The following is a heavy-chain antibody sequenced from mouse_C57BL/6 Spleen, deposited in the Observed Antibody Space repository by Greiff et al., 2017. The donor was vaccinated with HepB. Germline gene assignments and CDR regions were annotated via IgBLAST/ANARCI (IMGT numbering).Heavy chain of an antibody. J-gene: IGHJ2*01. Sequence: VQLVESGPELVKPGASVKISCKASGYAFSSSWMNWVKQRPGKGLEWIGRIYPGDGDTNYNGKFKGKATLTADKSSSTAYMQLSSLTSEDSAVYFCARWEDYYGSSSYYFDYWGQGTTLTVSS. CDR2: IYPGDGDT. CDR1: GYAFSSSW. D-gene: IGHD1-1*01. V-gene: IGHV1-82*01. CDR3: ARWEDYYGSSSYYFDY.